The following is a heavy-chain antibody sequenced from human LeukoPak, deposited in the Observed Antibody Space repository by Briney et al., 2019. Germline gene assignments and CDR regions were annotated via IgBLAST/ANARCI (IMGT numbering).Heavy chain of an antibody. CDR3: ARSKALRLDDIYY. CDR2: IVPIFGTA. CDR1: GGTFSSYA. Sequence: SVRVSCKASGGTFSSYAISWVRQAPGQGLEWMGGIVPIFGTANYAQKFQGRVTITADESTSTAYMELSSLRSEDTAVYYCARSKALRLDDIYYWGQGTLVTVSS. V-gene: IGHV1-69*13. J-gene: IGHJ4*02. D-gene: IGHD3-9*01.